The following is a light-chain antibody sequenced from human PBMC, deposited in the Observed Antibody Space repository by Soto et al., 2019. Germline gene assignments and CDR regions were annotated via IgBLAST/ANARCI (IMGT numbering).Light chain of an antibody. V-gene: IGLV2-11*01. CDR2: DVT. J-gene: IGLJ2*01. CDR1: SSDVGAYNY. Sequence: QSALTQPRSVSGSPGQSVTISCTGTSSDVGAYNYVSWYQQHPGKAPKMMIYDVTKRPSGVPDRFSGSKSGNTASLTISGLRAEDEGDYYCCSYAGRYTLILGGGTKLTVL. CDR3: CSYAGRYTLI.